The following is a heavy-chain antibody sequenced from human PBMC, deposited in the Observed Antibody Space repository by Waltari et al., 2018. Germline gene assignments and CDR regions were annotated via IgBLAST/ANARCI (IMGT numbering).Heavy chain of an antibody. V-gene: IGHV1-2*02. CDR2: INPNSGGT. D-gene: IGHD2-15*01. CDR3: ARDWGRCSGGSCYSVNY. Sequence: QVQLVQSGAEVKKPGASVQVSCKASGYTFTGYYMHWVRQAPGQGLEWMGWINPNSGGTNYAQKFQGRVTMTRDTSISTAYMELSRLRSDDTAVYYCARDWGRCSGGSCYSVNYWGQGTLVTVSS. J-gene: IGHJ4*02. CDR1: GYTFTGYY.